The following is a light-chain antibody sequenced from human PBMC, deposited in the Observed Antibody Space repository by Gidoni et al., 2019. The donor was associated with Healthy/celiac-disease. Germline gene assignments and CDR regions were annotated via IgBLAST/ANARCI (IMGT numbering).Light chain of an antibody. J-gene: IGKJ3*01. CDR1: QSLSSY. V-gene: IGKV3-11*01. CDR3: QQRSNWPPKT. Sequence: EIVLTQSPATLSLSPGERATLSCRASQSLSSYLAWYQQKPGQAPRLLSYDASNRATGIPARFSGSGSGTDFTLTISSLEPEDFAVYYCQQRSNWPPKTFGPGTKVDIK. CDR2: DAS.